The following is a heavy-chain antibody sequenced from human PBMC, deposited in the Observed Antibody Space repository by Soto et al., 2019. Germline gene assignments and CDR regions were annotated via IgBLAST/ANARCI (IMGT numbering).Heavy chain of an antibody. CDR2: IYYSGST. CDR1: GGSISSYY. CDR3: ARVGAARWFDY. D-gene: IGHD6-6*01. V-gene: IGHV4-59*01. J-gene: IGHJ4*02. Sequence: SETLSLTCTVSGGSISSYYWSWIRQPPGKGLEWIGYIYYSGSTNYNPSRKSRVTISVDTSKNQFSLKLSSVTAADTAVYYCARVGAARWFDYWGQGTLVTVSS.